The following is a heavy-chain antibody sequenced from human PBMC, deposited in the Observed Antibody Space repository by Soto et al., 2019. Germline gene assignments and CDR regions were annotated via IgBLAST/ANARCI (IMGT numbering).Heavy chain of an antibody. CDR1: GYTFTSYV. J-gene: IGHJ5*02. CDR3: ARRSIAAAGRDWFDP. Sequence: GSVKFSPKASGYTFTSYVISWVRQAPGQGLEWMGWISPYNGNTNYAQKLQSRVTMTTDTSTRTAYMELRSLRSDDTAVYYCARRSIAAAGRDWFDPWGQGTLVTVSS. V-gene: IGHV1-18*01. CDR2: ISPYNGNT. D-gene: IGHD6-13*01.